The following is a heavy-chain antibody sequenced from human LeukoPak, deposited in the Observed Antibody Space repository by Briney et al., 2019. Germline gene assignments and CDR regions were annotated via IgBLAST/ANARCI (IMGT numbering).Heavy chain of an antibody. Sequence: PGSSLRLSCAASGFTFSRNVMHWVRQAPGKGLQWVALTSYDGNNKFYADSVKGRFTISRDNSRNTLYLQMNSLRAEDTAVYYCAKDRGGYSGYAPFDYWGQGTLVTVSS. J-gene: IGHJ4*02. CDR2: TSYDGNNK. CDR1: GFTFSRNV. V-gene: IGHV3-30*07. CDR3: AKDRGGYSGYAPFDY. D-gene: IGHD5-12*01.